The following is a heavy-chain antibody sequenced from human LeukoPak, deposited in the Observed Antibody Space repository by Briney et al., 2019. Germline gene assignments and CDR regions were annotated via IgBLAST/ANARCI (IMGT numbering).Heavy chain of an antibody. CDR3: ARPKRDGYNYGDDAFDI. D-gene: IGHD5-24*01. J-gene: IGHJ3*02. CDR1: GFTFSSYW. V-gene: IGHV3-74*01. Sequence: GGSLRLSCAASGFTFSSYWMHWVRQAPGKGLVWVSGMNSDGSRTSYADSVKGRFTISRDNAKNSLYLQMNSLRAEDTAVYYCARPKRDGYNYGDDAFDIWGQGTMVTVSS. CDR2: MNSDGSRT.